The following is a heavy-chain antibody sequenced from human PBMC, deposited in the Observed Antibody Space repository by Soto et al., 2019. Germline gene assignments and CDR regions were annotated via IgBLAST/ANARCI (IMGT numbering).Heavy chain of an antibody. Sequence: AGSLRLSCAASEFTFDKYYMTWVRQAPGKGPEWVANIKPDGSEQYYVDSVKGRFTISRDNANNSLYLQMNSLRAEDTAVYFCARGSGNYYYGFDVWGQGTTVTVYS. CDR2: IKPDGSEQ. D-gene: IGHD2-15*01. J-gene: IGHJ6*02. CDR1: EFTFDKYY. CDR3: ARGSGNYYYGFDV. V-gene: IGHV3-7*01.